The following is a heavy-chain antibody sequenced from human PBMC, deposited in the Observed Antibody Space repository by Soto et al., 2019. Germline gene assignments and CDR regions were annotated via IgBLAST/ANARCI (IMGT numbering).Heavy chain of an antibody. CDR1: GFTFSSYA. V-gene: IGHV3-23*01. J-gene: IGHJ4*02. CDR3: ANRIDGLSGWYNYFHY. Sequence: GGSLTLSCAASGFTFSSYAMSWVRQAPGKGLEWVSAITGGGGSTFYADSVKGRFTISRDNSENTLYLQMNSVRAEDTAVYYCANRIDGLSGWYNYFHYWGQGTLVTVSS. CDR2: ITGGGGST. D-gene: IGHD6-19*01.